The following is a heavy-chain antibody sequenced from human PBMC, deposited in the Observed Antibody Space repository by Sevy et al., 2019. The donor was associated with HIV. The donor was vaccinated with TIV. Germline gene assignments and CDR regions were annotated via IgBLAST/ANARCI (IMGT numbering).Heavy chain of an antibody. CDR2: IKQDGSEK. D-gene: IGHD3-22*01. CDR3: ARGDYYDSSGYYYRREFDY. CDR1: GFTFSSYW. V-gene: IGHV3-7*01. Sequence: GGSLRLSCAASGFTFSSYWMSWVRQAPGNGLEWVANIKQDGSEKYYVDSVKGRFTISRDNAKNPLYLQMNSLRAEDTAVYYCARGDYYDSSGYYYRREFDYWGQGTLVTVSS. J-gene: IGHJ4*02.